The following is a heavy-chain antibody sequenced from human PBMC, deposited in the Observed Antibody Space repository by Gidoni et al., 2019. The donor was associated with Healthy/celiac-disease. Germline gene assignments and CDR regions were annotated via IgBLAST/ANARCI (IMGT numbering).Heavy chain of an antibody. Sequence: QLQLQESGPGLVKPSETLSLTRTVSGGSISSSSYYWGWIRQPPGKGLEWIGSIYYSGSTYYNPSLKSRVTISVDTSKNQFSLKLSSVTAADTAVYYCARQDFWSGYYMHYWGQGTLVTVSS. J-gene: IGHJ4*02. CDR2: IYYSGST. D-gene: IGHD3-3*01. V-gene: IGHV4-39*01. CDR3: ARQDFWSGYYMHY. CDR1: GGSISSSSYY.